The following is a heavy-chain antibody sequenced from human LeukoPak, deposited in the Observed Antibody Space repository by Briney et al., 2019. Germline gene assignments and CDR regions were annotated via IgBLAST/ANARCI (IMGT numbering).Heavy chain of an antibody. CDR3: ARHVGKWGFDF. D-gene: IGHD3-16*01. V-gene: IGHV4-59*08. Sequence: PSETLSLTCTVSIDSIRNYYWNWIRQPPGKGLEWIGYIYHTGNTNYNPSLKSRVTVSVDTSKNQFSLNLSSLTAADTAVYYCARHVGKWGFDFWGQGTLVTVSS. CDR1: IDSIRNYY. J-gene: IGHJ4*02. CDR2: IYHTGNT.